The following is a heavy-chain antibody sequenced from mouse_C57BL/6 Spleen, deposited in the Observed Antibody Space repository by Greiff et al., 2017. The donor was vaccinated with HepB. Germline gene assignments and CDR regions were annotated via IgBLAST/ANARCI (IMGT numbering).Heavy chain of an antibody. Sequence: EVQGVESGGGLVKPGGSLKLSCAASGFTFSSYTMSWVRQTPEKRLEWVATISGGGGNTYYPDSVKGRFTISRDNAKNTLYLQMSSLRSEDTALYYCARHYYDYDEGYFDVWGTGTTVTVSS. CDR1: GFTFSSYT. V-gene: IGHV5-9*01. CDR2: ISGGGGNT. D-gene: IGHD2-4*01. CDR3: ARHYYDYDEGYFDV. J-gene: IGHJ1*03.